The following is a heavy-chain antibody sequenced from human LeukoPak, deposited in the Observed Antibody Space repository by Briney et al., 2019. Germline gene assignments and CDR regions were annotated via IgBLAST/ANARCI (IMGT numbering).Heavy chain of an antibody. J-gene: IGHJ3*02. CDR3: ARDKNGVFDI. Sequence: GGSLGLSYAASGFTFSDSYMSWIRQVPGKGLEWVSSISSGSTYIYNADSVQGRFTISRDNAKNSLFLLVNSLRAEDTAVYYCARDKNGVFDIWGQGTMVTVSS. CDR1: GFTFSDSY. CDR2: ISSGSTYI. V-gene: IGHV3-11*04. D-gene: IGHD3-3*01.